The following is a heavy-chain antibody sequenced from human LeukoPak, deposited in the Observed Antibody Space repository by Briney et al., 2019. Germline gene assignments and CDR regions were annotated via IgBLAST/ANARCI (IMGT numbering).Heavy chain of an antibody. V-gene: IGHV3-33*01. Sequence: GGSLRLSCAASGFTFSRYGMHWVRQAPGKGLEWLAVISYDGTDKYYADSVKGRFTISRDNSKSTLYLQMNSLRAEDTAVYFCARARSGDGFNLDYWGQGTLVTVSS. CDR3: ARARSGDGFNLDY. J-gene: IGHJ4*02. CDR2: ISYDGTDK. D-gene: IGHD5-24*01. CDR1: GFTFSRYG.